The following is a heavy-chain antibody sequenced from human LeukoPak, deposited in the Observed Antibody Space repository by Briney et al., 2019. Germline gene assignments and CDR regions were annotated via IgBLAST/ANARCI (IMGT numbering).Heavy chain of an antibody. V-gene: IGHV3-21*01. CDR1: GFTFSSYS. D-gene: IGHD3-10*01. CDR2: ISSSSSYI. Sequence: GGSLRLSCAASGFTFSSYSMNWVRQAPGEGLEWVSSISSSSSYIYYADSVKGRFTISRDNAKNSLYLQMNSLRAEDTAVYYCARDFYGSGSYYWNYYGMDVWGQGTTVTVSS. CDR3: ARDFYGSGSYYWNYYGMDV. J-gene: IGHJ6*02.